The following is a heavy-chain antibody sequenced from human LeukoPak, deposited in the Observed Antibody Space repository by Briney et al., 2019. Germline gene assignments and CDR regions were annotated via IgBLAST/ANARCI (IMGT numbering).Heavy chain of an antibody. CDR1: GGSISSYY. Sequence: SETLSLTCSVSGGSISSYYWSWIRQPPGKGLEWIGYIYYSGSSNYNPSLKNRVTISVDTSKNQFSLKLMSVTAADTAVYYCARDLGGYFFSGDAFDIWGQGTMVTVSS. D-gene: IGHD3-22*01. CDR2: IYYSGSS. J-gene: IGHJ3*02. V-gene: IGHV4-59*01. CDR3: ARDLGGYFFSGDAFDI.